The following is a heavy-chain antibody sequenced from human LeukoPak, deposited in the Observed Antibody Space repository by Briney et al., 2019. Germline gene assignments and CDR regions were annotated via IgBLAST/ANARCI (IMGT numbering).Heavy chain of an antibody. D-gene: IGHD3-3*01. CDR2: IYTIGST. V-gene: IGHV4-61*02. J-gene: IGHJ5*02. CDR3: AGSTYYDANWFDP. Sequence: PSETLSLTCTVSGGSISSGSYYWSWIRQPAGKGLEWIGRIYTIGSTNYNPSLKSRVTISIDTSKNQFSLKLTSVTAADTAVYYCAGSTYYDANWFDPWGQGTLVTVSS. CDR1: GGSISSGSYY.